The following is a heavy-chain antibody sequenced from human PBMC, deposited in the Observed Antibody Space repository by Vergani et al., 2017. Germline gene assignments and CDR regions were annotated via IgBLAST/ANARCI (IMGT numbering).Heavy chain of an antibody. CDR1: GYSIGSGFY. CDR2: IHNRGKT. V-gene: IGHV4-38-2*02. CDR3: ARVDSSGYLLDDAFDI. D-gene: IGHD3-22*01. Sequence: QVRLEESGPGLVKPSETLSLTCSVSGYSIGSGFYWAWIRQSPGEGLQWLTSIHNRGKTYHNPSLKSRVSVSLDTSKNRFSLNLTSVTATDTAVYYCARVDSSGYLLDDAFDIWGQGTMVTVSS. J-gene: IGHJ3*02.